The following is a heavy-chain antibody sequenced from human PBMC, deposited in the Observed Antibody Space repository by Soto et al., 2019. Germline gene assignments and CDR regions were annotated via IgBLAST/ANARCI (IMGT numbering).Heavy chain of an antibody. CDR3: ARGQWEGSYSN. Sequence: QVQLQQWGAGLLKPSETLSLTCAVYGGSFRGYYWSWIRQPPGKGLEWIGEINHSGSTNYNPSLKSRVTISVDTSKNQFSLKLSSVTAADTAVYYCARGQWEGSYSNWGQGTLVTVSS. CDR1: GGSFRGYY. J-gene: IGHJ4*02. D-gene: IGHD1-26*01. CDR2: INHSGST. V-gene: IGHV4-34*01.